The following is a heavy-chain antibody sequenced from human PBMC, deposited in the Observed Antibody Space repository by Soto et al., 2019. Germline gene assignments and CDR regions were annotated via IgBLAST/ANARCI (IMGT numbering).Heavy chain of an antibody. CDR3: ATHYYDSSGYWYYFDY. J-gene: IGHJ4*02. CDR2: IWYDGSNK. Sequence: GGSLGLSCASSGFTFSSYAMSWVRQAPGKGLEWVAVIWYDGSNKYYADSVKGRFTISRDNSKNTLYLQMNSLRAEDTAVYYCATHYYDSSGYWYYFDYWGQGTLVTVSS. D-gene: IGHD3-22*01. V-gene: IGHV3-33*08. CDR1: GFTFSSYA.